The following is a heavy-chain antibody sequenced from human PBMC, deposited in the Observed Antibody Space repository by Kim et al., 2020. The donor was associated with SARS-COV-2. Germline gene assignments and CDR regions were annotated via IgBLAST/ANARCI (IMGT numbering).Heavy chain of an antibody. J-gene: IGHJ4*02. CDR3: ARDWSWRLDY. CDR2: IKPDGNEQ. CDR1: GFTFSTYW. Sequence: GGSLRLSCAASGFTFSTYWMAWVRQAPGKGLEWVANIKPDGNEQNYVDSVKGRFTISRDNAKTSLYLQMNSLRAEDTAVYYCARDWSWRLDYWGQGTLVTVSS. V-gene: IGHV3-7*01.